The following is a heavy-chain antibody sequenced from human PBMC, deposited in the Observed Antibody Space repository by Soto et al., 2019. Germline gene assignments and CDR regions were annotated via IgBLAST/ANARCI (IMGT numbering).Heavy chain of an antibody. D-gene: IGHD6-13*01. Sequence: QVQLVEFGGGVVQPGRSLRLSCAASGFTFSSYAMHWVRQAPGKGLEWVAVISYDGSNKYYADSVKGRFTISRDNSKNTLYLQMNSLRAEDTAVYYCARDEGIAALDYWGQGTLVTVSS. CDR3: ARDEGIAALDY. V-gene: IGHV3-30-3*01. J-gene: IGHJ4*02. CDR1: GFTFSSYA. CDR2: ISYDGSNK.